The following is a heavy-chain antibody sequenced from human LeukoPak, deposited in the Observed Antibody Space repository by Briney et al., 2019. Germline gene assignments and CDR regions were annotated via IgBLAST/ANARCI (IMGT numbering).Heavy chain of an antibody. CDR1: GGSVNSGSYS. CDR3: ARAPRYCTNGVCYTNWFDP. V-gene: IGHV4-30-2*01. CDR2: IYHSGGT. J-gene: IGHJ5*02. D-gene: IGHD2-8*01. Sequence: LSLTCAVSGGSVNSGSYSWSWIRQPPGKGLEWIGYIYHSGGTYYNPSLKSRVTISVDRSKNQFSLKLSSVTAADTAVYYCARAPRYCTNGVCYTNWFDPWGQGTLVTVSS.